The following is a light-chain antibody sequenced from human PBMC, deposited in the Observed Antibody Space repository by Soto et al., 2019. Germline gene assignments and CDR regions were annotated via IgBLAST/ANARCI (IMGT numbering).Light chain of an antibody. CDR3: KQALQNPLT. CDR2: LAS. CDR1: QSLLHSNGNNY. V-gene: IGKV2-28*01. J-gene: IGKJ4*01. Sequence: DIVLTQSPLSLSVTPGEPASISCRSSQSLLHSNGNNYLEWYLQKPGQSPQVLIYLASNRASGVPDRFSGSGSCTDFTLKISRVEAGGVGVYCGKQALQNPLTFGGGTKVEIK.